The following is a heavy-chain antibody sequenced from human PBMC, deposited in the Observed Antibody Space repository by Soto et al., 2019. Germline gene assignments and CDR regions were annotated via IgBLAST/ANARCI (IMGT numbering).Heavy chain of an antibody. CDR1: GGSISSYY. V-gene: IGHV4-59*08. Sequence: SETLSLTCTVSGGSISSYYWSWIRQPPGKGLEWIGYIYYSGSTNYNPSLKSRVTISVDTSKNQFSLKLSSVTAADTAVYYCARHLVDCSSTSCSNWFDPWGQGTLVTVSS. CDR2: IYYSGST. D-gene: IGHD2-2*01. J-gene: IGHJ5*02. CDR3: ARHLVDCSSTSCSNWFDP.